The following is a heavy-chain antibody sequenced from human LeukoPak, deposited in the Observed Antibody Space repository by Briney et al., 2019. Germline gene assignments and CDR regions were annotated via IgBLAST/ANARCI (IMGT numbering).Heavy chain of an antibody. V-gene: IGHV1-2*02. J-gene: IGHJ6*02. CDR1: GYTFTGYY. D-gene: IGHD4-11*01. Sequence: ASVKVSCKASGYTFTGYYMHWVRQAPGQGLEWMGWINPNSGGTNYAQKFQGRVTMTRDTSISTAYMELRRLSSDDTAVYYCERDGSSGTVTSPYYYYYGMDVWGQGTTVTVSS. CDR3: ERDGSSGTVTSPYYYYYGMDV. CDR2: INPNSGGT.